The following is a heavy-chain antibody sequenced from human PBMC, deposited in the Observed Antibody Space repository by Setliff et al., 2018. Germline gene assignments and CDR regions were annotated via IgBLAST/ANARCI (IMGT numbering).Heavy chain of an antibody. J-gene: IGHJ4*02. D-gene: IGHD2-21*01. Sequence: SETLSLTCTVPGASISSDYWNWIRQPPGKGLEWLGYLFYSGSTNYNPSLKSRVTISVDTSKNQFSLKLSSVTAADTAVYYCAGSSKHITLFDYWGQGTLVTVSS. CDR1: GASISSDY. V-gene: IGHV4-59*01. CDR2: LFYSGST. CDR3: AGSSKHITLFDY.